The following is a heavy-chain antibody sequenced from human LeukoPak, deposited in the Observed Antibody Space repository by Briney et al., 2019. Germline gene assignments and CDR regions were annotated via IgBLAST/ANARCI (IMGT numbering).Heavy chain of an antibody. V-gene: IGHV3-7*04. CDR2: IKQDGSEK. D-gene: IGHD1-26*01. CDR3: AGGIVGATLDY. J-gene: IGHJ4*02. CDR1: GFTFSSYW. Sequence: PGGSLRLSFAASGFTFSSYWISWVRQAPGKGLEGVANIKQDGSEKYYVDSVKGRFTISRDNAKNSLYLQMNSLRAEDTAVYYCAGGIVGATLDYWGQGTLVTVSS.